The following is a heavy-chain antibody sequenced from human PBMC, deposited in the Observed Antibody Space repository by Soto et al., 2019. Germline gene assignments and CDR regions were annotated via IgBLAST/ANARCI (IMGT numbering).Heavy chain of an antibody. CDR3: AQMWFGELWHGMDV. J-gene: IGHJ6*02. Sequence: QLVQSGAEVKRPGSSVKVSCKDSGGEFLSYTISWVRQVPGLGPEWMGTIIPILDVAKNAQKFQGRVAITADKATSTVYMELRSLRSDDTAVYYCAQMWFGELWHGMDVWGQGTTITVSS. CDR2: IIPILDVA. V-gene: IGHV1-69*02. D-gene: IGHD3-10*01. CDR1: GGEFLSYT.